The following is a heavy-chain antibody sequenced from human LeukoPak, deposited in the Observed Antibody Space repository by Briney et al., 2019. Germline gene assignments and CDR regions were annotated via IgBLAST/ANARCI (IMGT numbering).Heavy chain of an antibody. V-gene: IGHV4-39*07. Sequence: SETLSLTCTVSGGSISSSSYYWGWIRQPPGKGLEWIGSIYYSGSTYYNPSLKSRVTISVDTPKNQFSLKLSSVTAADTAVYYCARRHVQYTSSSDPYYFDYWGQGTLVTVSS. CDR3: ARRHVQYTSSSDPYYFDY. CDR1: GGSISSSSYY. J-gene: IGHJ4*02. CDR2: IYYSGST. D-gene: IGHD6-6*01.